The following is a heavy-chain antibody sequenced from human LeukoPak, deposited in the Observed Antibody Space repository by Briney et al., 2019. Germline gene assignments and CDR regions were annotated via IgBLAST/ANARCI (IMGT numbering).Heavy chain of an antibody. Sequence: GGTLRLSRAASGFTFSTYGMSWVRQAPGKGLEWVSAISGTGGSTYYADSVKGRFTISRDNSKNTLYLQMNSLRAEDTAVYYCAKGRAVAGSTDFDYWGQGTLVTVSS. CDR3: AKGRAVAGSTDFDY. J-gene: IGHJ4*02. D-gene: IGHD6-19*01. CDR1: GFTFSTYG. V-gene: IGHV3-23*01. CDR2: ISGTGGST.